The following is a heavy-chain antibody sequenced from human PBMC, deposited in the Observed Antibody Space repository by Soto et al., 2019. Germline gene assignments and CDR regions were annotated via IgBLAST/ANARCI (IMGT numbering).Heavy chain of an antibody. V-gene: IGHV3-48*02. CDR1: GFTCSVYS. CDR3: ARSVEGHFDY. Sequence: EVQLVESGGGLVQRGGSLRLSCVASGFTCSVYSMNWVRQAPGKGLEWFSYITSDTKTIKYADSVKGRFTISRDNAKNSVYLQMNSLRDEDTAVYYCARSVEGHFDYWGQGTVVTVSS. CDR2: ITSDTKTI. D-gene: IGHD6-19*01. J-gene: IGHJ4*02.